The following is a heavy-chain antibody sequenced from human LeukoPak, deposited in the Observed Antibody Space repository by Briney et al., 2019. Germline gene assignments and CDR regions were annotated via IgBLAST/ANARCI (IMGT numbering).Heavy chain of an antibody. D-gene: IGHD6-19*01. Sequence: ASVAISCKAPGYTFSDYAMHWVRQAPGQGPEWMGWINGGNGNTRYSQTFQGRITITRDTSATTGYMELSSLRSGDTAVYFCARERLYTSGWFDDWGQGTLVTVSS. CDR1: GYTFSDYA. CDR2: INGGNGNT. V-gene: IGHV1-3*01. J-gene: IGHJ4*02. CDR3: ARERLYTSGWFDD.